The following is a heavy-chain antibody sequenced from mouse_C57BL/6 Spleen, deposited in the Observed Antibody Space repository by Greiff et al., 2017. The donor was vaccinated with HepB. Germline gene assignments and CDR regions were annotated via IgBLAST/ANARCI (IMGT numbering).Heavy chain of an antibody. D-gene: IGHD2-5*01. CDR3: ASLAYYSNSYVDY. Sequence: QVQLQQPGAELVKPGASVKLSCKASGYTFTSYWMHWVKQRPGQGLEWIGMIHPNSGSTNYNEKFKSKATLTVDKSSSTAYMQLSSLTSEDSAVYYCASLAYYSNSYVDYWGQGTTLTVSS. CDR2: IHPNSGST. J-gene: IGHJ2*01. CDR1: GYTFTSYW. V-gene: IGHV1-64*01.